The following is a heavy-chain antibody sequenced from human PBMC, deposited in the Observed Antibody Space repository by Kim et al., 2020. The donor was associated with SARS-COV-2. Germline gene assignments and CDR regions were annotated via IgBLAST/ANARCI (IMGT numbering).Heavy chain of an antibody. CDR1: GFTFSSHR. CDR2: ISRSSSTI. Sequence: GGSLRLSCAASGFTFSSHRMNWVRQAPGKGLEWVSYISRSSSTIYYADSVKGRFTISRDNAKNSLYLQMNSLRDEDTAVYYCARGVLNWGFYFDYWGQGTLVTVSS. CDR3: ARGVLNWGFYFDY. J-gene: IGHJ4*02. V-gene: IGHV3-48*02. D-gene: IGHD7-27*01.